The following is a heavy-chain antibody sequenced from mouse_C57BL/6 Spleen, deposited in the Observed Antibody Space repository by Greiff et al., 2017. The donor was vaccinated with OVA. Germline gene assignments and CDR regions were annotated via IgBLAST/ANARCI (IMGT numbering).Heavy chain of an antibody. V-gene: IGHV1-55*01. CDR2: IYPGSGST. D-gene: IGHD1-1*01. Sequence: VQLQQPGAELVKPGASVKMSCKASGYTFTSYWITWVKQRPGQGLEWIGDIYPGSGSTYYNEKFKSKATLTVDTSSSTAYMQLSSLTSEDSAVYYCASLYYGSSSFDYWGQGTTLTVSS. J-gene: IGHJ2*01. CDR3: ASLYYGSSSFDY. CDR1: GYTFTSYW.